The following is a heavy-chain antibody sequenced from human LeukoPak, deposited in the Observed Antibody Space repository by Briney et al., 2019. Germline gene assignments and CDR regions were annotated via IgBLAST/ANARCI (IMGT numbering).Heavy chain of an antibody. D-gene: IGHD2-2*01. Sequence: GGSLRLSCAASGFTFNNYGMHWVRQAPGKGLEWVAVISYDGRNIHYPDSVKGRFTISRDISTDTLWLQMDSLRTEDTAVYYCAKGPLRGTAAAIGYWGQGTQVTVSS. CDR1: GFTFNNYG. V-gene: IGHV3-30*18. CDR2: ISYDGRNI. CDR3: AKGPLRGTAAAIGY. J-gene: IGHJ4*02.